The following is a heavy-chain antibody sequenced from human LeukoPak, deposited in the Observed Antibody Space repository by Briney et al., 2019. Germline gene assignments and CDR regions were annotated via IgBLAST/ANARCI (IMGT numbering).Heavy chain of an antibody. D-gene: IGHD7-27*01. CDR3: AKDLTGVMSYSDY. CDR1: GFTFDDYA. Sequence: PGGSLRLSCAASGFTFDDYAMHWVRQAPGKGLEWVSGISWNSGSIGYADSVKGRFTISRDNAKNSLYLQMNSPRTEDTALYYCAKDLTGVMSYSDYWGQGTLVTVSS. V-gene: IGHV3-9*01. CDR2: ISWNSGSI. J-gene: IGHJ4*02.